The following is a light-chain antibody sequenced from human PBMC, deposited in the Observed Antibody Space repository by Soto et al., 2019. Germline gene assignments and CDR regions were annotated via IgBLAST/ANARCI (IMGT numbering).Light chain of an antibody. Sequence: EIVLTQSPATLSLSPGERASLSCRASQSIINYLAWYQQRPGQAPRLLIYDASNRAAGIPARFSGSGSGTDFTLTISGLEHEDSAVYYCHQRSNWPWTFGQGTMVEIK. V-gene: IGKV3-11*01. CDR1: QSIINY. CDR3: HQRSNWPWT. CDR2: DAS. J-gene: IGKJ1*01.